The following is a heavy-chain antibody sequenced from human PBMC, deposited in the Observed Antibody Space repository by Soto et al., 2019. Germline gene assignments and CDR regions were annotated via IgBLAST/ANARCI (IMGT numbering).Heavy chain of an antibody. Sequence: GGSLRLSCSASGFTFSSYAMHWVRQAPGKGLEYVSAISSNGGSTYYADSVKGRFTISRDNSKNTLYLQMSGLGAEDTAVYYCVKEHIVVVTAIGFDYWGQGTLVTVSS. D-gene: IGHD2-21*02. V-gene: IGHV3-64D*06. CDR3: VKEHIVVVTAIGFDY. J-gene: IGHJ4*02. CDR1: GFTFSSYA. CDR2: ISSNGGST.